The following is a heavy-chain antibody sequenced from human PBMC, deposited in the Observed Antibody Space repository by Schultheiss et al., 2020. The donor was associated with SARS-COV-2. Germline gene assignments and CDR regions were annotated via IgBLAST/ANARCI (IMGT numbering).Heavy chain of an antibody. Sequence: GGSLRLSCAASGFTFSSYAMSWVRQAPGKGLEWVSAISGSGGSTYYADSVKGRFTISRDNSKNTLYLQMNSLRAEDTAVYYCARGVSSSYAVVTLFEYWGQGTLVTVSS. J-gene: IGHJ4*02. CDR2: ISGSGGST. V-gene: IGHV3-23*01. CDR3: ARGVSSSYAVVTLFEY. D-gene: IGHD4-23*01. CDR1: GFTFSSYA.